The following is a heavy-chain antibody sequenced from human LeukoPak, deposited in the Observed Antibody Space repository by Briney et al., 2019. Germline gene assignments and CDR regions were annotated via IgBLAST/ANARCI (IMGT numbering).Heavy chain of an antibody. CDR1: GGSFSGYY. Sequence: SETLSLTCAVYGGSFSGYYWSWIRQPPGKGLEWIGEINRSGSTNYNPSLKSRVTISVDTSKNQFSLKLSSVTAADTAVYYCASGYCGGDCYSDYYYYGMDVWGQGTTVTVSS. CDR3: ASGYCGGDCYSDYYYYGMDV. V-gene: IGHV4-34*01. J-gene: IGHJ6*02. D-gene: IGHD2-21*02. CDR2: INRSGST.